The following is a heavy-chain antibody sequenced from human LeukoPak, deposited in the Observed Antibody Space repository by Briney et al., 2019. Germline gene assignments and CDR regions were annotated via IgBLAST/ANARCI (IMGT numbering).Heavy chain of an antibody. CDR3: ARITSDSISYYDH. D-gene: IGHD3-22*01. CDR1: GFTFTSFA. Sequence: GGSLRLSCAASGFTFTSFALHWVRQAPGKGLEWVAVISSDGSNKYYLDSVKGRFTISRDNAKNTLFLQMNGLRAEDTAVYYCARITSDSISYYDHWGQGTLVTVSS. J-gene: IGHJ4*02. CDR2: ISSDGSNK. V-gene: IGHV3-30-3*01.